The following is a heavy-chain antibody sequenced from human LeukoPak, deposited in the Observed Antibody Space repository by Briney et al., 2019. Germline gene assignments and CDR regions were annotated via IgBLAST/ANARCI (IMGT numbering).Heavy chain of an antibody. CDR1: GGSISSYY. D-gene: IGHD3-3*01. J-gene: IGHJ6*03. Sequence: SETLSLTCTVSGGSISSYYWSWIRQPPGKGLEWIGYIYYSGSTNYNPSLKSRVTISVDTSKNQFSLKLSSVTAADTAVYYCARKKGEVLLRFLGWLPLGDMDVWGKGTTVTVSS. V-gene: IGHV4-59*12. CDR3: ARKKGEVLLRFLGWLPLGDMDV. CDR2: IYYSGST.